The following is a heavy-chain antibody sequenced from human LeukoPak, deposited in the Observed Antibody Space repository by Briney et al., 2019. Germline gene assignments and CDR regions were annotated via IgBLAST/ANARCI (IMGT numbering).Heavy chain of an antibody. V-gene: IGHV3-7*03. CDR2: IKLDGSEK. CDR1: GFTFGKYW. D-gene: IGHD3-10*01. J-gene: IGHJ4*02. Sequence: SGGSLRLSCVASGFTFGKYWMSWVRQAPGKGLEWVANIKLDGSEKNYVDSVKGRFTISRDNSKNTLYLQMNSLRAEDTAVYYCAKRGPIYSASPGNYFDYWGQGTLVTVSS. CDR3: AKRGPIYSASPGNYFDY.